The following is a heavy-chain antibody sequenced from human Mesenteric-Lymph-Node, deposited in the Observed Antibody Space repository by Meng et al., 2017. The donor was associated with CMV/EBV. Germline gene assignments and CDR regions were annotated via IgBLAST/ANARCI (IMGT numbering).Heavy chain of an antibody. CDR3: TRDEGFGIDY. J-gene: IGHJ4*02. Sequence: GGSLRLSCAASGFTFSDYWMHWVRQAPGKGLVWVSRISRDGSSTTYADSVQGRFTISRDFAENTLYLQMNSLRAEDTAVYYCTRDEGFGIDYWGQGTLVTVSS. CDR1: GFTFSDYW. D-gene: IGHD3-10*01. V-gene: IGHV3-74*03. CDR2: ISRDGSST.